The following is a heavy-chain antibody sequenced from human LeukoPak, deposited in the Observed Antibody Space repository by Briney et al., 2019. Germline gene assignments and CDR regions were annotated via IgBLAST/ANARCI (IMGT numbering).Heavy chain of an antibody. V-gene: IGHV4-34*01. CDR2: INHSGST. CDR3: ARKQQLVLLDY. CDR1: GGSFSGYY. J-gene: IGHJ4*02. D-gene: IGHD6-13*01. Sequence: SETLSLTCAVYGGSFSGYYWSWIRQPPGKGLEWIGEINHSGSTNYNPSLKSRVTISADTSKNQFSLKLSSVTAADTAVYYCARKQQLVLLDYWGQGTLVTVSS.